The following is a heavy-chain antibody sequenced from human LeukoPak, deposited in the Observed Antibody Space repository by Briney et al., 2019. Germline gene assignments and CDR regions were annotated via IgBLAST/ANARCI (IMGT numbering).Heavy chain of an antibody. J-gene: IGHJ6*03. V-gene: IGHV4-38-2*01. Sequence: SETLSLTCAVSGYSISSGYYWGWIRQPPGKGLEWIGSIYHSGSTYYNPSLKSRVTISVDTSKNQFSLKLSSVTAADTAVYYCAGHAGYYYYMDVWGKGTTVTVSS. CDR1: GYSISSGYY. CDR2: IYHSGST. D-gene: IGHD1-14*01. CDR3: AGHAGYYYYMDV.